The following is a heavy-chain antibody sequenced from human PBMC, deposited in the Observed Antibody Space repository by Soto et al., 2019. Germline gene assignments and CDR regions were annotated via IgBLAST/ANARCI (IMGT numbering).Heavy chain of an antibody. CDR1: GYTFTSYA. CDR3: ARDYCSGGSCYSYYYYGMDV. J-gene: IGHJ6*02. Sequence: ASVKVSCKASGYTFTSYAMHWVRQAPGQRLEWMGWINAGNGNTKYSQKFQGRVTITRDTSASTAYMELSSLRSEDTAVYYCARDYCSGGSCYSYYYYGMDVWGQGTAVTVSS. V-gene: IGHV1-3*01. D-gene: IGHD2-15*01. CDR2: INAGNGNT.